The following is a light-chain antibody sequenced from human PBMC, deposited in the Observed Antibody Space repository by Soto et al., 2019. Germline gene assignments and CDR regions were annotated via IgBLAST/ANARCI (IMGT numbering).Light chain of an antibody. Sequence: EIVMTQSPATLAVSPGDTATLSCRASQSLGDNLAWYQQKPGQAPRLLIFRASSRAKGVPARFSASGSGTEFTLTISGLQSEDFAVYSCHQYNNWPPWTFGPRTKVDIK. CDR3: HQYNNWPPWT. CDR1: QSLGDN. CDR2: RAS. V-gene: IGKV3-15*01. J-gene: IGKJ1*01.